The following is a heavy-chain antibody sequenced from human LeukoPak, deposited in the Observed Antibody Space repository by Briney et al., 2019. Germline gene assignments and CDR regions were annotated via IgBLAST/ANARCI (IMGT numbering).Heavy chain of an antibody. J-gene: IGHJ3*02. Sequence: SETLSLTCAVSGGSISSGGYSWSWIRQPPGKGLEWIGYIYHSGSTYYNPSLKSRVTISVDRSKNQFSLKLSSVTAADTAVYYCARVGCSGGSCYPGAFDIWGQGTMVTVSS. V-gene: IGHV4-30-2*01. D-gene: IGHD2-15*01. CDR3: ARVGCSGGSCYPGAFDI. CDR2: IYHSGST. CDR1: GGSISSGGYS.